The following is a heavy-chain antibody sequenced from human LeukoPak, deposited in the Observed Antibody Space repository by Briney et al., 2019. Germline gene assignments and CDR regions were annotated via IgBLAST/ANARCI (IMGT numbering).Heavy chain of an antibody. D-gene: IGHD3-3*01. CDR3: ARWYYDFWSGKSGFDY. CDR2: ISAYNGNT. Sequence: ASVKVSCKASGYTFTSYGISWVRQAPGQGLEWMGWISAYNGNTNYAQKLQGRVTMTTDTSTSTAYMELRSLRSDGTAVYYCARWYYDFWSGKSGFDYWGQGTLVTVSS. J-gene: IGHJ4*02. CDR1: GYTFTSYG. V-gene: IGHV1-18*01.